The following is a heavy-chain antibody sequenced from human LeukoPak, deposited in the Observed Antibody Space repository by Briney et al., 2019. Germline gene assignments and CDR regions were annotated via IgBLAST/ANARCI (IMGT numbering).Heavy chain of an antibody. V-gene: IGHV3-30*04. CDR2: ISYDGSNK. D-gene: IGHD3-9*01. CDR3: AGTYYDILTGYSFFGPDAFDI. CDR1: GFTFSSYA. Sequence: GRSLRLSCAASGFTFSSYAMHWVRQAPGKGLEWVAVISYDGSNKYYADSVKGRFTISRDNSKNTLYLQMNSLRAEDTAVYYCAGTYYDILTGYSFFGPDAFDIWGQGTMVTVSS. J-gene: IGHJ3*02.